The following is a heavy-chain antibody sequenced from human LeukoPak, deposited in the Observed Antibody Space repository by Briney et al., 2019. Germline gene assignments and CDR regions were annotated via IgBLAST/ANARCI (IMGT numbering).Heavy chain of an antibody. CDR1: GFTFSNFW. Sequence: PGGSLRLSCAASGFTFSNFWMGWVRQAPGKGLEWVAVISYDGSNKYYADSVKGRFTISRDNSKNTLYLQMNSLRAEDTAVYYCARDGDTSGYSDWGQGALVTVSS. V-gene: IGHV3-30-3*01. CDR2: ISYDGSNK. CDR3: ARDGDTSGYSD. D-gene: IGHD3-22*01. J-gene: IGHJ4*02.